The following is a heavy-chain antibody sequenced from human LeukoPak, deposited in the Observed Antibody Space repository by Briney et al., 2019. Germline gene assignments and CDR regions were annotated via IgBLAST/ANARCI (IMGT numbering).Heavy chain of an antibody. CDR2: IRSKAYGGTT. CDR1: GFTFSSYS. CDR3: TREEYQQYYYGMDV. D-gene: IGHD2-2*01. V-gene: IGHV3-49*04. J-gene: IGHJ6*02. Sequence: GGSLRLSCAASGFTFSSYSMNWVRQAPGKGLEWVGFIRSKAYGGTTEYAASVKGRFTISRDDSKSIAYLQMNSLKTEDTAVYYCTREEYQQYYYGMDVWGQGTTVTVSS.